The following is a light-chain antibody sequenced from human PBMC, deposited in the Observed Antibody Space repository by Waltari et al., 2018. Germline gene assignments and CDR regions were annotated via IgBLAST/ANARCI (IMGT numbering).Light chain of an antibody. Sequence: DIHLTQSPSFLSVSVGDRVTITCRARQGIRSWLAWYQQKPEEATKLLIYDASSLQSGIPSRFSGSGSGSDFTLTISSLQPEDFASYYCKQINGYPRTFGRGTKVQIK. CDR3: KQINGYPRT. CDR2: DAS. V-gene: IGKV1-9*01. J-gene: IGKJ4*02. CDR1: QGIRSW.